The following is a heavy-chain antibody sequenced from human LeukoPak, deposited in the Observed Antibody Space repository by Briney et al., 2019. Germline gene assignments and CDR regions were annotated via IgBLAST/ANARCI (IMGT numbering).Heavy chain of an antibody. CDR1: GFTFSSYS. CDR2: ISSSSSYI. Sequence: KPGGSLRLYCAASGFTFSSYSMNWVRQAPGKGLEWVSSISSSSSYIYYADSVKGRFTISRDNAKNSLYLQMNSLRAEDTAVYYCAGRDDYGDYGFDYWGQGTLVTVSS. D-gene: IGHD4-17*01. V-gene: IGHV3-21*01. J-gene: IGHJ4*02. CDR3: AGRDDYGDYGFDY.